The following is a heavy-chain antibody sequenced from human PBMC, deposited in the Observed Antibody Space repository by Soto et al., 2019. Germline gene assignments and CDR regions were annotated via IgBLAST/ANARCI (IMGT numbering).Heavy chain of an antibody. CDR1: GASISSFSYY. V-gene: IGHV4-39*07. Sequence: PSETLSLTCTVSGASISSFSYYWGWIRQPPGKGLERIGSNYYSGSTYYKKSLKDRVTMSVDTSKNQFSLKLTSVNTADTAIYYCTRGGDPYKTGHWGQG. J-gene: IGHJ1*01. CDR2: NYYSGST. CDR3: TRGGDPYKTGH. D-gene: IGHD2-21*01.